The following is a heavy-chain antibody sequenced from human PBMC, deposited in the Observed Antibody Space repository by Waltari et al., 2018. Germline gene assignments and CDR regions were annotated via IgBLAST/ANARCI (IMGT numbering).Heavy chain of an antibody. V-gene: IGHV4-38-2*01. Sequence: QVQLQESGPGLVKPSETLSLTCAVSGYSISSGYYWGWIRQPPGKGLEWIGRIYHSGSTYYNPSLKIRVTISVDTSKNQFSLKLSSVTAADTAVYYCARYKKGYSYGWRFDYWGQGTLVTVSS. D-gene: IGHD5-18*01. CDR3: ARYKKGYSYGWRFDY. CDR1: GYSISSGYY. J-gene: IGHJ4*02. CDR2: IYHSGST.